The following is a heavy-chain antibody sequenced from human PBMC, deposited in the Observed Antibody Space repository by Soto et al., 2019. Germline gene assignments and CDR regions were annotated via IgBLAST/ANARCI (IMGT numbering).Heavy chain of an antibody. Sequence: SETLSLTCAVYGGSFSGYYSSWIRQPPGKGLEWIGEINHSGSTNYNPSLKSRVTISVGTSKNQFSLKLSSVTAADTAVYYCARTPGTSLGTFDYWGQGTLVTVSS. CDR1: GGSFSGYY. CDR3: ARTPGTSLGTFDY. CDR2: INHSGST. J-gene: IGHJ4*02. D-gene: IGHD1-1*01. V-gene: IGHV4-34*01.